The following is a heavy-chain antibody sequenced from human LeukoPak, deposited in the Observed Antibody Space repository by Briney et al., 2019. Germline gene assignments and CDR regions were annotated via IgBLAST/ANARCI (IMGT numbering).Heavy chain of an antibody. D-gene: IGHD5-18*01. Sequence: GGSLRLSCAASGFTVSSNYMSWVRQAPGKGLEWVSVIYSGGSTYYADSVKGRFTISRDNSKNTLYLQMNSLRAEDTAVYYCAREYSYGPYYYYYGMDVWGQGTTVTVSS. J-gene: IGHJ6*02. V-gene: IGHV3-53*01. CDR1: GFTVSSNY. CDR3: AREYSYGPYYYYYGMDV. CDR2: IYSGGST.